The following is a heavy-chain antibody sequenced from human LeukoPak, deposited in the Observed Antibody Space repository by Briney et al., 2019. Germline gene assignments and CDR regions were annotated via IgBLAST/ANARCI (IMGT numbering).Heavy chain of an antibody. CDR3: AHLWYWGGYFDY. V-gene: IGHV2-5*01. D-gene: IGHD7-27*01. J-gene: IGHJ4*02. CDR1: GFSLDTTAVG. CDR2: IYWNDDK. Sequence: SGPTLVNPTQTLTLTCTLSGFSLDTTAVGVGWIRQPPGEALEWLALIYWNDDKRYSPSLKNRLTITKDTSKNQVVLTMTNMDPVDTATYYCAHLWYWGGYFDYWGQGTLVTVSS.